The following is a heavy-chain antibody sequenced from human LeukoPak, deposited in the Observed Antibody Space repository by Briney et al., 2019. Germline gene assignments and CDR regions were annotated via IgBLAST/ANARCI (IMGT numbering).Heavy chain of an antibody. V-gene: IGHV1-24*01. Sequence: ASVKVSCTVSGYTLTELSMHWVRQAPGKGLEWMGGFDPEDGETIYAQKLQGRVTMTTDTSTSTAYMELRSLRSDDTAVYYCARVPRYPLITMVRRNYGMDVWGQGTTVTVSS. CDR2: FDPEDGET. J-gene: IGHJ6*02. CDR1: GYTLTELS. D-gene: IGHD3-10*01. CDR3: ARVPRYPLITMVRRNYGMDV.